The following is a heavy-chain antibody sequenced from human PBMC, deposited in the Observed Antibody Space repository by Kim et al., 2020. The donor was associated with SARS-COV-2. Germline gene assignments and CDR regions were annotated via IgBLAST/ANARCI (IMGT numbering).Heavy chain of an antibody. V-gene: IGHV4-59*08. CDR1: GGSISSYY. CDR3: ARHSSYSAGAFDI. D-gene: IGHD2-15*01. J-gene: IGHJ3*02. Sequence: SETLSLTCTVSGGSISSYYWSWIRQPPGKGLEWIGYIYYSGSTNYNPSLKSRVTISVDTSKNQFSLKLSSVTAADTAVYYCARHSSYSAGAFDIWGQGTMVTVSS. CDR2: IYYSGST.